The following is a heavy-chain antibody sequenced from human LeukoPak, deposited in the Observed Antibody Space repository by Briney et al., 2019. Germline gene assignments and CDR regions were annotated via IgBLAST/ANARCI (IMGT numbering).Heavy chain of an antibody. Sequence: GGSLRLSCAASGFTFSSYGMHWVRPAPGKGLEWETFIQYDGSNKYYADSVKGRFTISRDNSKNTVYLQMNSLRTEDTAVYYCARSLTMVRAYDYWGQGTLVTVSS. J-gene: IGHJ4*02. CDR1: GFTFSSYG. CDR3: ARSLTMVRAYDY. D-gene: IGHD3-10*01. V-gene: IGHV3-30*02. CDR2: IQYDGSNK.